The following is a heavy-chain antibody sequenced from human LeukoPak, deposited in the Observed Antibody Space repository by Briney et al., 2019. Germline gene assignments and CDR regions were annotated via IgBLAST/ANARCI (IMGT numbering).Heavy chain of an antibody. CDR1: GGTFSSYA. D-gene: IGHD3-22*01. V-gene: IGHV1-69*05. Sequence: SVKVSCKASGGTFSSYAISWVRQAPGQGLEWMGGIIPIFGTANYAQRFQGRVTITTDESTSTAYMELSSLRSEDTAVYYCARDGLDSSGYPKEAFDIWGQGTIVTVSS. CDR3: ARDGLDSSGYPKEAFDI. CDR2: IIPIFGTA. J-gene: IGHJ3*02.